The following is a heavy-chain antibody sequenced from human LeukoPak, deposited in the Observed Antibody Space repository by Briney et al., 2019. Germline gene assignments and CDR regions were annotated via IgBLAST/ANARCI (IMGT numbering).Heavy chain of an antibody. CDR3: ARGGKRALTGTRSPQYFQH. CDR1: GFTFSSYG. CDR2: IRYDGGNK. J-gene: IGHJ1*01. V-gene: IGHV3-30*02. D-gene: IGHD6-19*01. Sequence: GTSLRLSCAASGFTFSSYGMHWVRQAPGKGLEWVAFIRYDGGNKYYADSVKGRFTISRDNSKNTLYLQMNSLRAEDTAVYYCARGGKRALTGTRSPQYFQHWGQGTLVTVSS.